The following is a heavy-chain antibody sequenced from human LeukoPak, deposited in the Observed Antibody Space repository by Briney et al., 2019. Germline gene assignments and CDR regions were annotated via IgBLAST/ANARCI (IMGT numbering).Heavy chain of an antibody. CDR3: ARDHHCSGGSCYSEIDY. J-gene: IGHJ4*02. CDR1: GFTFSNYA. Sequence: PGRSLRLSCAASGFTFSNYAMHWVRQAPGKGLEWVAVLSYDGGNKYYADSVKGRLTISRDNSKNTLYLQVNSLRADDTAVYYCARDHHCSGGSCYSEIDYWGQGTLVTVSS. D-gene: IGHD2-15*01. CDR2: LSYDGGNK. V-gene: IGHV3-30-3*01.